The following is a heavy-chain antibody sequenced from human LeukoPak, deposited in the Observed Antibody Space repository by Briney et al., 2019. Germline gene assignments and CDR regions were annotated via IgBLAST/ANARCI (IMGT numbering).Heavy chain of an antibody. CDR2: IIPIFGTA. Sequence: SVKVSCKASGGTFSSYAISWVRQAPGQGLEWMGGIIPIFGTANYAQKFQGRVTITTDESTSTAYMELSSLRSEDTAVYYCARSKNPGNLGGAFDIWGQGTMVTVSS. CDR1: GGTFSSYA. J-gene: IGHJ3*02. CDR3: ARSKNPGNLGGAFDI. V-gene: IGHV1-69*05. D-gene: IGHD2/OR15-2a*01.